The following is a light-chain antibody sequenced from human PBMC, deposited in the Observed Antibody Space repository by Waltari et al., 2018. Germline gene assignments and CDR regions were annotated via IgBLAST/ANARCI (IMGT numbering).Light chain of an antibody. J-gene: IGKJ1*01. CDR3: QQYYTYPRT. V-gene: IGKV1-8*01. Sequence: AIRMTQSPSSFSASTGDRVTITCRASQGISSYLAWYQQKPGKAPKLLIYASSTLQSGVPSRFSGSGSGTDFTLTNNCLQSEDFATYYCQQYYTYPRTFGQGTRVDLK. CDR2: ASS. CDR1: QGISSY.